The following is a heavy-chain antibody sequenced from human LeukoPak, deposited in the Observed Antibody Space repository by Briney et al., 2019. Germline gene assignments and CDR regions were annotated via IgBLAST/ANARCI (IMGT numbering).Heavy chain of an antibody. CDR1: GFTFSVYP. CDR3: ARGTPNPEYTSLPDY. V-gene: IGHV3-30-3*01. D-gene: IGHD6-6*01. Sequence: PGRSLRLSCAASGFTFSVYPMHWVRQAPGKGLEWVAVISYDGSNKYYADSVKGRFTISRDNSKYTVYLHMNSLRAEDTSVYSCARGTPNPEYTSLPDYWGQGTLVTVSS. J-gene: IGHJ4*02. CDR2: ISYDGSNK.